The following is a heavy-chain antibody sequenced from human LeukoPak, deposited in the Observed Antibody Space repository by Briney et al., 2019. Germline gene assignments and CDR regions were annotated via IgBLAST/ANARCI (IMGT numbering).Heavy chain of an antibody. V-gene: IGHV1-69*13. Sequence: GASVKVSCKASGGTFSSYAISWVRQAPGQGLEWMGGIIPIFGTTNYAQKFQGRVTITADESTSTANIELSSLRSEDTAVYYCARDLNGGSYYGYWGQGTLVTVSS. CDR3: ARDLNGGSYYGY. CDR2: IIPIFGTT. D-gene: IGHD1-26*01. J-gene: IGHJ4*02. CDR1: GGTFSSYA.